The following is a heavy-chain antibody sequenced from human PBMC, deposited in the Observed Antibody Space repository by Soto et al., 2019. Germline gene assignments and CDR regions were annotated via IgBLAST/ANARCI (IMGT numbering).Heavy chain of an antibody. CDR3: ARGGAHIYGGCWSYYFDY. Sequence: QVQLVQSGAEVKEPGASVKISCKTSGYTFANYGVTWVRQAPGQGLEWVGCNTDYAQKFQGTVTMTRDTSTSTAYLELRSLKSDDTAVYYCARGGAHIYGGCWSYYFDYWGQGTLVTVSS. CDR1: GYTFANYG. V-gene: IGHV1-18*01. J-gene: IGHJ4*02. CDR2: NT. D-gene: IGHD2-8*01.